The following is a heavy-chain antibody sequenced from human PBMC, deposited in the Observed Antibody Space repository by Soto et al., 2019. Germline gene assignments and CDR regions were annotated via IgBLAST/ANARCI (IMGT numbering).Heavy chain of an antibody. CDR3: ARSLLRYFDWFPIQGRLLGAFDI. CDR1: GGSISSGGYY. Sequence: QVQLQESGPGLVKPSQTLSLTCTVSGGSISSGGYYWSWIRQHPGKGLEWIGYIYYSGSTYYNPSLKSRVTISVDTSKNQFSLKLSSVTAADTAVYYCARSLLRYFDWFPIQGRLLGAFDIWGQGTMVTVSS. J-gene: IGHJ3*02. D-gene: IGHD3-9*01. CDR2: IYYSGST. V-gene: IGHV4-31*03.